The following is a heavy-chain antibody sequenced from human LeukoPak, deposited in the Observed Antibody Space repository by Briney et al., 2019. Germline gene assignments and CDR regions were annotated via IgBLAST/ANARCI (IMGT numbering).Heavy chain of an antibody. CDR3: ARGFTRIAASPFDY. J-gene: IGHJ4*02. Sequence: GGSLRLSCAASGFTFSSYGMSWVRQAPGKGLEWVSAISGSGGSTYYADSVKGRFTISRDNSKNTLYLQMNSLRAEDTAVYYCARGFTRIAASPFDYWGQGTLVTVSS. V-gene: IGHV3-23*01. D-gene: IGHD6-13*01. CDR1: GFTFSSYG. CDR2: ISGSGGST.